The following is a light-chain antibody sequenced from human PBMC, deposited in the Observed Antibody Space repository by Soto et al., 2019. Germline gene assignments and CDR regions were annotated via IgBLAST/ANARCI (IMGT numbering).Light chain of an antibody. Sequence: QSVLTQPTSVSGAPGQTVTISCTGSSSNIGANYDVNWYQQLPGTAPKVLIYGNTNRPSGVPDRFSASKSGTSGSLGIAGLQAEDEADYYCQSHDSKLDSVVFGGGTKLTVL. V-gene: IGLV1-40*01. CDR3: QSHDSKLDSVV. J-gene: IGLJ2*01. CDR2: GNT. CDR1: SSNIGANYD.